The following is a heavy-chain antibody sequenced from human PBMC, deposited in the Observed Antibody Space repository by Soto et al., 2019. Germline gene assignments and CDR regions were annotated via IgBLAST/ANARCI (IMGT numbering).Heavy chain of an antibody. D-gene: IGHD2-2*02. CDR2: IYSSGNT. V-gene: IGHV4-59*08. CDR1: GGSISSYY. Sequence: SETLSLTCTVSGGSISSYYWSWIRQPPGKGLEWIGYIYSSGNTNYSPSLQSRVTISVDTSKNQFSLKLSSVTAADTAVYYCARLACSTTRCFTYFDYWGQGALVTVSS. CDR3: ARLACSTTRCFTYFDY. J-gene: IGHJ4*02.